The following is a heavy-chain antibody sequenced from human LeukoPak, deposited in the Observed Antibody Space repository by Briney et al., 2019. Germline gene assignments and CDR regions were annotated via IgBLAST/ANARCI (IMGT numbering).Heavy chain of an antibody. CDR1: GGSFSGYY. CDR3: ARFVLPRYYYGSGSYYRRDAFDI. Sequence: SETLSLTCAVYGGSFSGYYWSWIRQPPGKGLEWIGEINHSGSTNYNPSLKSRVTISVDTSKNQFSLKLSSVTAADTAVYYCARFVLPRYYYGSGSYYRRDAFDIWGRGTMVTVSS. V-gene: IGHV4-34*01. J-gene: IGHJ3*02. D-gene: IGHD3-10*01. CDR2: INHSGST.